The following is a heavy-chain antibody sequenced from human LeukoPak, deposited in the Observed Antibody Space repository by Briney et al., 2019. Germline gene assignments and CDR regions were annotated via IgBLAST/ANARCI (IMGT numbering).Heavy chain of an antibody. Sequence: SETLSLTCAVYGGSFSGYYWSWIRQPPGKGLEGIGEINHSGSTNHNPSLKSRVTISVDTSKNQFSLKLSSVTAADTAVYYCARKGRRGPRGWFDPWGQGTLVTVSS. CDR1: GGSFSGYY. J-gene: IGHJ5*02. V-gene: IGHV4-34*01. CDR3: ARKGRRGPRGWFDP. CDR2: INHSGST. D-gene: IGHD1-1*01.